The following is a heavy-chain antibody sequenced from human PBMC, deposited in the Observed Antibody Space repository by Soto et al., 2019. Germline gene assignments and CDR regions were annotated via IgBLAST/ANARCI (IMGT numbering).Heavy chain of an antibody. V-gene: IGHV2-70*01. CDR3: ARSIAARGAVRYYYYGMDV. CDR1: GFSLSTSGMC. Sequence: SGPTLVNPTQTLTLTCTFSGFSLSTSGMCVSWIRQPPGKALEWLALIDWDDDKYYSTSLKTRLTISKDTSKNQVVLTMTNMDPVDTATYYCARSIAARGAVRYYYYGMDVWGQGTTVTV. CDR2: IDWDDDK. J-gene: IGHJ6*02. D-gene: IGHD6-6*01.